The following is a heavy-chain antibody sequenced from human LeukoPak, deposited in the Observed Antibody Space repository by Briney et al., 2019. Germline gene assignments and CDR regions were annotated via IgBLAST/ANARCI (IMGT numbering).Heavy chain of an antibody. CDR3: AKELDTMFFDY. D-gene: IGHD3-10*02. Sequence: GVSLRLSCATSGFNFDRYTIHWVRQAPGKGLEWVSLAGWAGGTTFYSDSVRGRFTISRDSGRKSVYLQMNSLTTDDTAFYFCAKELDTMFFDYWGQGALVTVSS. CDR2: AGWAGGTT. J-gene: IGHJ4*02. V-gene: IGHV3-43*01. CDR1: GFNFDRYT.